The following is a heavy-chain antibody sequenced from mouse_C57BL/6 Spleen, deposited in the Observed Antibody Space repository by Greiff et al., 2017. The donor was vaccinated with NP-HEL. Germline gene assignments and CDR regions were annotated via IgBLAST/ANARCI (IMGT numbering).Heavy chain of an antibody. V-gene: IGHV1-15*01. D-gene: IGHD2-1*01. Sequence: QVQLKQSGAELVRPGASVTLSCKASGYTFTDYEMHWVKQTPVHGLEWIGAIDPETGGTAYNQKFKGKAILTADKSSSTAYMELRSLTSEDSAVYYCTTAYGNYEGYWGQGTTLTVSS. CDR1: GYTFTDYE. CDR2: IDPETGGT. CDR3: TTAYGNYEGY. J-gene: IGHJ2*01.